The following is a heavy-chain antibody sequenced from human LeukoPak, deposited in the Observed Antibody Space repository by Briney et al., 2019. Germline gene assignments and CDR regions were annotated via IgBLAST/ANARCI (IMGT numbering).Heavy chain of an antibody. J-gene: IGHJ4*02. Sequence: SETLSLTCAVSGYSISSDYHWGWIRQPPGKGLEWIGAMHHSGSTYYNPSLKSRVTVSVDTSKNQVSLKLNSVTAADTAVYYCARDRSYYTFDYWGQGTLVIVSA. CDR1: GYSISSDYH. D-gene: IGHD3-10*01. CDR2: MHHSGST. CDR3: ARDRSYYTFDY. V-gene: IGHV4-38-2*02.